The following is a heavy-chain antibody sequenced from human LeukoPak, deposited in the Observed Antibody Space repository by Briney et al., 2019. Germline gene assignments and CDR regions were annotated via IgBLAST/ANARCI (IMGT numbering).Heavy chain of an antibody. CDR2: MNPNSGNT. CDR1: GYTFTSFD. J-gene: IGHJ5*02. V-gene: IGHV1-8*03. Sequence: ASVKVSCKASGYTFTSFDINWVRQATGQGLEWMGWMNPNSGNTGYAQKFQGRVTITRNASISTAYIELSSLRSEDTAVYYCARSVTGHAGYNWFDPWGQGTLVTVSS. CDR3: ARSVTGHAGYNWFDP. D-gene: IGHD1-20*01.